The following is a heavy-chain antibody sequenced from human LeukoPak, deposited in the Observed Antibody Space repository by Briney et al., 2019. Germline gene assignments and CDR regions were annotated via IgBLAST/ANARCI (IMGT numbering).Heavy chain of an antibody. CDR3: ARIRYDSSGRILAPGDY. Sequence: SGPTLVNPTQTLTLTCTFSGFSLSTSGMCVSWIRQPPGKALEWLARIDWDDDKYYSTSLKTRLTISKDTSKNQVVLTMTNMDPVDTATYYCARIRYDSSGRILAPGDYWGQGTLVTVSS. D-gene: IGHD3-22*01. J-gene: IGHJ4*02. V-gene: IGHV2-70*11. CDR1: GFSLSTSGMC. CDR2: IDWDDDK.